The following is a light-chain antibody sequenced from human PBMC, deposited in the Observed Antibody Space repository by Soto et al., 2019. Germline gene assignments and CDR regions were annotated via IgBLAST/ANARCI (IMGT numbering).Light chain of an antibody. V-gene: IGLV2-14*01. J-gene: IGLJ2*01. CDR3: SSSTSSNTLV. CDR2: DVT. Sequence: QSALTQPASVSGSPGQSITISCTGTSSDVGGYNYVSWYQQHPGKAPKLMIYDVTNRPSGVSDRFSGSKSGDTASLTISGLQTEDEADYYCSSSTSSNTLVFGGGTKVTVL. CDR1: SSDVGGYNY.